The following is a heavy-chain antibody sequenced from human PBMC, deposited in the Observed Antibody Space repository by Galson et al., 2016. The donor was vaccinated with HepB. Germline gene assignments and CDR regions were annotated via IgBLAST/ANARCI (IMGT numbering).Heavy chain of an antibody. V-gene: IGHV4-34*01. CDR2: INHSGTT. CDR3: SRIRYVGSAPGRYFYPYGMDV. Sequence: ETLSLTCAVFGESFSGSYWTWIRQPPGKGLEWIGEINHSGTTDYNSSLKSRITISVDKSKNQFSLRLTSVTAADTAVYYCSRIRYVGSAPGRYFYPYGMDVWGQGTTVTVSS. J-gene: IGHJ6*02. CDR1: GESFSGSY. D-gene: IGHD3-10*01.